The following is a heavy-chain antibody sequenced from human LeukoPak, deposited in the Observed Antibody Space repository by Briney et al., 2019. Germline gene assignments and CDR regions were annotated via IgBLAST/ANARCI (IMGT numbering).Heavy chain of an antibody. D-gene: IGHD4-17*01. CDR1: GGSISSGGYY. CDR3: ARMGGDYDFDY. J-gene: IGHJ4*02. CDR2: IYYSGST. Sequence: SETLSLTCTVSGGSISSGGYYWSWIRQHPGKGLEWIRYIYYSGSTYYNPSLKSRVTISVDTSKNQFSLKLSSVTAADTAVYYCARMGGDYDFDYWGQGTLVTVSS. V-gene: IGHV4-31*03.